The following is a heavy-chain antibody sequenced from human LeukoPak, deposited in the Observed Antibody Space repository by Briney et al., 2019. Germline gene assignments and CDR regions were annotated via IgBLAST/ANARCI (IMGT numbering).Heavy chain of an antibody. J-gene: IGHJ6*03. Sequence: PSETLSLSCTVSGGSVSNSSYYWGWIPPPPGKGLEWIVNTYYSVTTYYDPSLKSPVIISVDTSKNQLSLNLTSVTAADTAVYYCARGNRYCSSTRCFGVYYFFYYMDVWGKGTTITVSS. CDR3: ARGNRYCSSTRCFGVYYFFYYMDV. V-gene: IGHV4-39*01. D-gene: IGHD2-2*01. CDR1: GGSVSNSSYY. CDR2: TYYSVTT.